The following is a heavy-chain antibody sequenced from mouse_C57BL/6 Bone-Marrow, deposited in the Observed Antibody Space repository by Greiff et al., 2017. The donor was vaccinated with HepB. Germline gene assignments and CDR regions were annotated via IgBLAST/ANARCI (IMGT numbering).Heavy chain of an antibody. D-gene: IGHD2-12*01. CDR2: INPNNGGT. Sequence: VQLQQSGPELVKPGASVKISCKASGYTFTDYYMNWVKQSHGKSLEWIGDINPNNGGTSYNQKFKGKATLTVDKSSSTAYMELRSLPSEDSAVYYCARPAFLRRGPWFAYWGQGTLVTVSA. CDR1: GYTFTDYY. CDR3: ARPAFLRRGPWFAY. J-gene: IGHJ3*01. V-gene: IGHV1-26*01.